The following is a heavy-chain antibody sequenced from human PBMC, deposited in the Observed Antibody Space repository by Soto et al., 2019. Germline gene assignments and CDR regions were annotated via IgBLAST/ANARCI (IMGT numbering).Heavy chain of an antibody. D-gene: IGHD3-3*01. J-gene: IGHJ6*02. CDR3: ATSSPFWSGYYTGIYYHYVMDF. CDR1: GYTLTELS. V-gene: IGHV1-24*01. CDR2: FDPEDGET. Sequence: GASVKVSCKVSGYTLTELSMHWVRQAPGKGLEWMGGFDPEDGETIYAQKFQGRVTMTEDTSTDTAYMELSSLRSEDTAVYYCATSSPFWSGYYTGIYYHYVMDFWGQGSTVVVSS.